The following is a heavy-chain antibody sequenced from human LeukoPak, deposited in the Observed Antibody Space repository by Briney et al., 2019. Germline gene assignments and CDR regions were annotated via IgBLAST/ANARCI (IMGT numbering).Heavy chain of an antibody. CDR2: INHSGST. D-gene: IGHD3-16*01. V-gene: IGHV4-34*01. Sequence: SETLSLTCTVSGGSISSYYWSWIRQPPGKGLEWIGEINHSGSTNYNPSLKSRVTISVDTSKNQFSLKLSSVTAADTAVYYCARASTYDYVWGRRSVLYYFDYWGQGTLVTVSS. J-gene: IGHJ4*02. CDR1: GGSISSYY. CDR3: ARASTYDYVWGRRSVLYYFDY.